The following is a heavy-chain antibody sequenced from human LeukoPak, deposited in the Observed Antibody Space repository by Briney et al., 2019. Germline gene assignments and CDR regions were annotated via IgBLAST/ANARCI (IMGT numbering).Heavy chain of an antibody. D-gene: IGHD6-13*01. CDR3: ARIAAAGTYYYYYYVDV. V-gene: IGHV1-18*01. Sequence: ASVKVSCKASGYTFTSYGISRVRQAPGQGLEWMRWISAYNGNTNYAQKLQGRVTMTTDTSTSTAYMELRSLRSDDTAVYYCARIAAAGTYYYYYYVDVWGKGTTVTISS. CDR1: GYTFTSYG. J-gene: IGHJ6*03. CDR2: ISAYNGNT.